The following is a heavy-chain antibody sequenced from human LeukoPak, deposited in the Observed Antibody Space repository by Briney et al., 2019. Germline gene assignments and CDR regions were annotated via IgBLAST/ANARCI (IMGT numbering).Heavy chain of an antibody. Sequence: SETLSLTXTVSGASISSYYWSWIRQPPGKGLEWIGYIYYSGSTNYNPSLKSRVTISVDTSKNQFSLKLSSVTAADTALYYCASSLDSSGWYFGVYWGQGTLVTVSS. CDR3: ASSLDSSGWYFGVY. D-gene: IGHD6-19*01. J-gene: IGHJ4*02. CDR2: IYYSGST. CDR1: GASISSYY. V-gene: IGHV4-59*01.